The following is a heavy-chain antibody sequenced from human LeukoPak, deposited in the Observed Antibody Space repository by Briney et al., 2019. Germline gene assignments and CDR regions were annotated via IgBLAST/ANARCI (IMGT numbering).Heavy chain of an antibody. CDR3: AAGDLRYYGMDV. J-gene: IGHJ6*02. CDR2: IYYSGNT. V-gene: IGHV4-30-4*01. CDR1: SGSISSRNYY. Sequence: PSQTLSLTCTVSSGSISSRNYYWSWIRQPPGKGLEWIGFIYYSGNTYYNPSLKSRLTVSVDMSKNQLSLKLSSVTAADPAVYYCAAGDLRYYGMDVWGQGTTATVSS. D-gene: IGHD2-21*02.